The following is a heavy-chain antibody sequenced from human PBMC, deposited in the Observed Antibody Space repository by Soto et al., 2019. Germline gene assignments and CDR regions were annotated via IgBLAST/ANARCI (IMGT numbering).Heavy chain of an antibody. CDR2: INSTGTIK. J-gene: IGHJ4*02. Sequence: GGSLRLSCAASGFTFSTYNMNWVRQAPGKGLEWVAYINSTGTIKYYAGSVKGRFTISRDNAKNSLYLQMNSLRAEDTAVYYCARMSSSISPGCWGQGTLVTVSS. CDR3: ARMSSSISPGC. V-gene: IGHV3-48*01. CDR1: GFTFSTYN. D-gene: IGHD2-2*01.